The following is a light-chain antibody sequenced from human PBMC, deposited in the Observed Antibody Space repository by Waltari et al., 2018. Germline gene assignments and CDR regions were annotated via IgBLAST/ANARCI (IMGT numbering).Light chain of an antibody. Sequence: TQMTQSPSSLYASVGDKVTITCRASQNIRSSLAWYQQIPGKAPRPLIYQASNLESGVPSRFSGSGYGADFTLTISSLQPEDFGTYFCQQFNSVPFTFGPGTKLDIK. CDR1: QNIRSS. CDR3: QQFNSVPFT. CDR2: QAS. V-gene: IGKV1-13*02. J-gene: IGKJ3*01.